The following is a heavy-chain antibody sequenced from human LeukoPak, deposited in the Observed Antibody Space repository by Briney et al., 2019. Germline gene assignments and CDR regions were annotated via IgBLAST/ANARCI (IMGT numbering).Heavy chain of an antibody. V-gene: IGHV3-30-3*01. CDR3: ARAPRYNWSKRNWFDP. CDR1: GFTFSSYA. CDR2: ISYDGSNK. D-gene: IGHD1-20*01. Sequence: GGSLRLSCAASGFTFSSYAMHWVRQAPGKGLEWVAVISYDGSNKYYADSVKGRFTISRDNSKNTLYLQMNSLRAEDTAVYYCARAPRYNWSKRNWFDPWGQGTLVTVSS. J-gene: IGHJ5*02.